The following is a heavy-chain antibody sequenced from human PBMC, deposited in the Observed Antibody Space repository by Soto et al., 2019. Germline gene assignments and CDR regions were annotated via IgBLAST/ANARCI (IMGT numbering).Heavy chain of an antibody. D-gene: IGHD2-8*01. J-gene: IGHJ4*02. CDR3: AKVSLCTSGVCYSSRPKPPDY. V-gene: IGHV3-23*01. Sequence: PGGSLRLSCAASGFTFSSYAMSWVRQAPGKGLEWVSSISGSGDSTRYADSVKGRFTISRDNSKNTLYLQMNSLRAEDTAVYYCAKVSLCTSGVCYSSRPKPPDYWGQGTLVTVSS. CDR1: GFTFSSYA. CDR2: ISGSGDST.